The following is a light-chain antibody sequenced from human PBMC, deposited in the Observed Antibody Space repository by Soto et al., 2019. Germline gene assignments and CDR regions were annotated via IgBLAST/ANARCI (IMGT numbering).Light chain of an antibody. CDR2: GAS. CDR1: QSLSKS. Sequence: EIVLTKSPTTLSLSPGDRATLSCRASQSLSKSLVWYQQKPGQAPRLLIDGASNRATGIPARFSGSWSGTDFTLTSSILEPEDFAVYFCQQRSSWPLTFGGGTKEDIK. J-gene: IGKJ4*02. V-gene: IGKV3-11*01. CDR3: QQRSSWPLT.